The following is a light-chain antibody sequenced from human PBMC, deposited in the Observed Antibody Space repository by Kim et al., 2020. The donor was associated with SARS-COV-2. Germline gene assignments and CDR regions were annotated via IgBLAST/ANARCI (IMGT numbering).Light chain of an antibody. CDR1: QSVTSSH. V-gene: IGKV3-20*01. CDR3: QYYGDSPLWA. J-gene: IGKJ1*01. CDR2: GTS. Sequence: DIVLTQSPGTLSLSPGERATLSCRASQSVTSSHLAWYQQKPGQAPRLLIYGTSSRATGIPDRFGGSGSGTDFGLTISRLEPEDFAVYYCQYYGDSPLWAFGQGTKVDIK.